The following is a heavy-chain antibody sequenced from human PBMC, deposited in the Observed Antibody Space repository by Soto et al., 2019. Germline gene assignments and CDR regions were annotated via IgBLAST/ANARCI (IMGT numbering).Heavy chain of an antibody. D-gene: IGHD7-27*01. Sequence: VQLVESGGGLVQPGGSLRLSCAASGFSFSSYWMHWVRQAPGKGLVWVSRINSDGSSTFYADSVKGRFTISRDNAKNTLYLQMNSLRADDTAVYYCASSLLTPFDYWGQGTLVTVSS. V-gene: IGHV3-74*01. CDR2: INSDGSST. CDR1: GFSFSSYW. CDR3: ASSLLTPFDY. J-gene: IGHJ4*02.